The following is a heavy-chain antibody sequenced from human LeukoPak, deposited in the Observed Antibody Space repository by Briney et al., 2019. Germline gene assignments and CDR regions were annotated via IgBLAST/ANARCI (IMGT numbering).Heavy chain of an antibody. Sequence: SETLSLTCTVSGGSISSSSYYWGWIRQPPGKGLEWIGRIYTSGSTNYNPSLKSRVTMSVDTSKNQFSLKLSSVTAADTAVYYCASIVATSEYYYYYGMDVWGQGTTVTVSS. CDR2: IYTSGST. CDR3: ASIVATSEYYYYYGMDV. V-gene: IGHV4-61*05. J-gene: IGHJ6*02. CDR1: GGSISSSSYY. D-gene: IGHD5-12*01.